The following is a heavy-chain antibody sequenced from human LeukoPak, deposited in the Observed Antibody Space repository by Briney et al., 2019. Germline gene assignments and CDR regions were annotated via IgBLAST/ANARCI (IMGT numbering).Heavy chain of an antibody. V-gene: IGHV5-51*01. CDR2: IYPGDSDT. Sequence: GESLKISCKGSGYSFTSYWIGWVRQMPGKGLEWMWIIYPGDSDTRYSPSFQGQVTISADKSISTAYLRWSSLKASDTAMYYCARHPQIWFGELLPFDYWGQGTLVTVSS. CDR3: ARHPQIWFGELLPFDY. CDR1: GYSFTSYW. D-gene: IGHD3-10*01. J-gene: IGHJ4*02.